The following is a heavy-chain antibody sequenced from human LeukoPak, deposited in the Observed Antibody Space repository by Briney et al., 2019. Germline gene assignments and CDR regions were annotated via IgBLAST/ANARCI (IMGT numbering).Heavy chain of an antibody. CDR1: GFTFSSYS. V-gene: IGHV3-21*01. J-gene: IGHJ4*02. Sequence: GGSLRLSCAASGFTFSSYSMNWVRQAPGKGLEWVSSISSRSSYIYYADSVKGRFTISRDNAKNSLYLQMNSLRAEDTAVYYCARAYPPFDYWGQGTLVTVSS. CDR3: ARAYPPFDY. D-gene: IGHD2-2*01. CDR2: ISSRSSYI.